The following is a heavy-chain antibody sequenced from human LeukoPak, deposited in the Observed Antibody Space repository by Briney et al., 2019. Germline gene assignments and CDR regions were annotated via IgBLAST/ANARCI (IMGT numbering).Heavy chain of an antibody. J-gene: IGHJ4*02. CDR3: ARDDGVAVAGTWGY. Sequence: GASVKVSCKASGYTFTSYGISWVRQAPGQGLEWMGWISAYNGNTEYAQKLQGRVTMTTDTSTSTAYMEVRSLTSDDTAVYYCARDDGVAVAGTWGYWGQGTLSPSPQ. D-gene: IGHD6-19*01. V-gene: IGHV1-18*01. CDR2: ISAYNGNT. CDR1: GYTFTSYG.